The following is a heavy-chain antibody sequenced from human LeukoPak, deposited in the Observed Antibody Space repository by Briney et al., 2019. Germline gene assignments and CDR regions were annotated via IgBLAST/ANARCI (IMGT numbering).Heavy chain of an antibody. J-gene: IGHJ6*02. CDR2: ISSSSSTI. Sequence: GGSLRLSCAASGFTFSSYAMSWVRQAPGKGLEWVSYISSSSSTIYYADSVKGRFTISRDNAKNSLYLQMNSLRAEDTAVYYCARVGYYDSSGYRHSYYYGMDVWGQGTTVTVSS. D-gene: IGHD3-22*01. CDR1: GFTFSSYA. V-gene: IGHV3-48*01. CDR3: ARVGYYDSSGYRHSYYYGMDV.